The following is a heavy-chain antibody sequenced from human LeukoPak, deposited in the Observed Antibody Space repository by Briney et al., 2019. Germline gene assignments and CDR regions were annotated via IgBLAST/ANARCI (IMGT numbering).Heavy chain of an antibody. J-gene: IGHJ4*02. CDR1: GGSVSRGSYY. V-gene: IGHV4-61*01. CDR2: IHYSGST. Sequence: SETLSLTCTLSGGSVSRGSYYWSWIRQPPGKGLEWIGYIHYSGSTNYNPALKSRVTISVDTSKNQFSLKLSSVTAADTAVYYCARAYYYGSGSPFGYWGQGTLVTVSS. CDR3: ARAYYYGSGSPFGY. D-gene: IGHD3-10*01.